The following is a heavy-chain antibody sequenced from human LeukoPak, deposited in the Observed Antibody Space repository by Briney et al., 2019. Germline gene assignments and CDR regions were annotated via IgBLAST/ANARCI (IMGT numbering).Heavy chain of an antibody. CDR3: ARGRFNYDSTGYSSFYH. CDR2: IKEDGSEK. CDR1: GFTFTSYW. D-gene: IGHD3-22*01. V-gene: IGHV3-7*01. J-gene: IGHJ4*02. Sequence: GGSLRLSCAASGFTFTSYWMSWVRQAPGKGLEWVANIKEDGSEKYYVDSVMGRFTISRDNAKNSQYLEMNSLRAEDTAVYYCARGRFNYDSTGYSSFYHWGQGTLVTVSS.